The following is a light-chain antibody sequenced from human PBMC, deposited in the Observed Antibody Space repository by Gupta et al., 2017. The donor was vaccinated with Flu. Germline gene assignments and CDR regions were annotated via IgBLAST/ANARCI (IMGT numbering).Light chain of an antibody. CDR2: VNS. CDR1: SSYIGTIYA. J-gene: IGLJ3*02. CDR3: QSYASNLIVWV. V-gene: IGLV1-40*01. Sequence: QSVLTQPLSVSEAPGPRFTISCTGSSSYIGTIYAVHWYQQLPGTAPKLLIYVNSNRTSGVPDRFSGAKSGTSASLTITGLQAEDEADYYCQSYASNLIVWVFGRGTKRTVL.